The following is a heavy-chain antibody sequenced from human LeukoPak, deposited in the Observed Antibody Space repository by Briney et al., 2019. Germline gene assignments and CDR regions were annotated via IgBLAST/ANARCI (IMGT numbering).Heavy chain of an antibody. CDR3: ARDPQYCSSTSCPWHYYYGTDV. V-gene: IGHV3-23*01. CDR1: GFTFSNYA. Sequence: PGGSLRLSCAASGFTFSNYAMSRVRQAPGKGLEWVSTLSGTGGSTYYADSVKGRFTISRDNSKNTLYLQVSSLRSEDTAVYYCARDPQYCSSTSCPWHYYYGTDVWGQGTTVTVSS. CDR2: LSGTGGST. J-gene: IGHJ6*02. D-gene: IGHD2-2*01.